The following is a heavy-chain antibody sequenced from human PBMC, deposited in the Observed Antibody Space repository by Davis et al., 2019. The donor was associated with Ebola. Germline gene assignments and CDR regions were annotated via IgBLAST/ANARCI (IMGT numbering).Heavy chain of an antibody. V-gene: IGHV3-23*01. CDR1: GFTFSSYA. Sequence: GESLKISCAASGFTFSSYAMSWVRQAPGKGLEWVSAISGSGGSTYYADSVKGRFTISRDNSKNTLYLQMNSLRAEDTAVYYCARDYLGYCSSTSCPPLDYWGQGTLVTVSS. CDR3: ARDYLGYCSSTSCPPLDY. D-gene: IGHD2-2*01. CDR2: ISGSGGST. J-gene: IGHJ4*02.